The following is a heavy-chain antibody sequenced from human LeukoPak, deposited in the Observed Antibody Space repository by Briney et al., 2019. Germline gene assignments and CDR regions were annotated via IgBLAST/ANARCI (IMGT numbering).Heavy chain of an antibody. Sequence: ASVKVSCKASGYSFNSVGMNWVRQAPGQGLEWMGWIVTNTGNPTYAQGFRGRFVFSFDTSVSTAYLQIYSLEPEDTAVYFCARGRSSPGIDYWGLGTQVTVSS. J-gene: IGHJ4*02. D-gene: IGHD1-26*01. V-gene: IGHV7-4-1*01. CDR2: IVTNTGNP. CDR1: GYSFNSVG. CDR3: ARGRSSPGIDY.